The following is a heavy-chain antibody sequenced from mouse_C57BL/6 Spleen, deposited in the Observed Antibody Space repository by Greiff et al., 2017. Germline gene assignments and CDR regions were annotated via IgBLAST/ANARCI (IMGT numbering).Heavy chain of an antibody. D-gene: IGHD4-1*01. Sequence: QVQLQQPGAELVMPGASVKLSCKASGYTFTSYWMHWVKQRPGQGLEWIGEIDPSDSYTNYNQKFKGKSTLTVDKSSSTAYMQLSSLTSEDSAVYYGASLTGSYAMDYWGQGTSVTVSS. CDR1: GYTFTSYW. CDR2: IDPSDSYT. V-gene: IGHV1-69*01. CDR3: ASLTGSYAMDY. J-gene: IGHJ4*01.